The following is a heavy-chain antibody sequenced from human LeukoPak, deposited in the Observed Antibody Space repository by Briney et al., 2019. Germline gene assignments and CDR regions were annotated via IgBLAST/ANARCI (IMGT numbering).Heavy chain of an antibody. CDR2: INHSGST. D-gene: IGHD2-21*02. CDR1: GGSFSPYY. Sequence: SETLSLTCAVYGGSFSPYYWSWIRQPPGKGLEWIGEINHSGSTNHNPSLKSRVTISVDTSKNQFSLRLSSVTAADTAVYYCARGGFYCGGDCYVDYWGQGTLVTVSS. CDR3: ARGGFYCGGDCYVDY. V-gene: IGHV4-34*01. J-gene: IGHJ4*02.